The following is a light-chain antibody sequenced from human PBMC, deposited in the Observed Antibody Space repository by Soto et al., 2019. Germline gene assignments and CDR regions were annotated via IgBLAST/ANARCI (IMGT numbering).Light chain of an antibody. V-gene: IGLV2-11*01. CDR1: ASDVGDYNY. CDR2: DVN. CDR3: CSFAGSHTLYV. J-gene: IGLJ1*01. Sequence: QSVLTQPRSVSGSPEQSVTISCTGSASDVGDYNYVSWYQRHPGKAPKLVIYDVNKRPSGVPDRFSGSKSGNAASLTISELQAEDEADYYCCSFAGSHTLYVFGTGTKVTVL.